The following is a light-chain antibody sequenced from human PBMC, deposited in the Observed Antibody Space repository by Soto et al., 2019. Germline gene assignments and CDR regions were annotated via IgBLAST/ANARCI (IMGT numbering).Light chain of an antibody. CDR1: ESVRTY. J-gene: IGKJ5*01. Sequence: DIQMTQSPPSLSASVGDRVTITCRASESVRTYLNWYQKKPGKAPTLLIYEASTLDSGVPSRFSGSGSGTEFTLTISNLQPEDFATYDCQQSYDTSTFSHGTRLDFK. V-gene: IGKV1-39*01. CDR3: QQSYDTST. CDR2: EAS.